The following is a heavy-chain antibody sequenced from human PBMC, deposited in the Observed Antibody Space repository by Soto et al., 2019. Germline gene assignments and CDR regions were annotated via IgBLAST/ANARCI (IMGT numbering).Heavy chain of an antibody. V-gene: IGHV1-3*05. J-gene: IGHJ4*02. Sequence: QVQLVQSGAEEKKPGASVKVSCKASGYTFTSYAMHWVRQAPGQRLEWMGWINAGNGNTKYSQKFQGRVTITRDTSASTAYMELSRLRSEDKAVYYCARSIVVVTALDYWGQGTLVTVSS. CDR3: ARSIVVVTALDY. D-gene: IGHD2-21*02. CDR1: GYTFTSYA. CDR2: INAGNGNT.